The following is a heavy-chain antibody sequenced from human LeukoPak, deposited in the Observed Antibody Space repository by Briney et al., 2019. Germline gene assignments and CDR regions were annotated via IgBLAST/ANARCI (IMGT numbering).Heavy chain of an antibody. V-gene: IGHV1-18*01. CDR1: GYTFTSYG. CDR2: ISAYNGNT. J-gene: IGHJ4*02. D-gene: IGHD6-13*01. Sequence: GASVKVSCKASGYTFTSYGISWVRQAPGQGLEWMGWISAYNGNTNYAQKLQGRVTMTTDTSTSTAYMELRSLRSDDTAVYYCARDVYSSSWYVLWVRGGGKSKDRYFDYWGQGTLVTVSS. CDR3: ARDVYSSSWYVLWVRGGGKSKDRYFDY.